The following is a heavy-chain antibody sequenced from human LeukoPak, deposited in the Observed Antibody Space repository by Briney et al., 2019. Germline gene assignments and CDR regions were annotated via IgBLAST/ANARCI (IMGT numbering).Heavy chain of an antibody. D-gene: IGHD4-17*01. V-gene: IGHV3-23*01. J-gene: IGHJ5*02. CDR2: ISGSGGST. CDR1: GFTFSSYA. Sequence: GALSLSCAASGFTFSSYAMSWVRQAPGKGLEWVSAISGSGGSTYYADSVKGRFTISRDNSKNTLYLQMNSLRAEDTAVYYCATLTTAYNWFDPWGQGTPVTVSS. CDR3: ATLTTAYNWFDP.